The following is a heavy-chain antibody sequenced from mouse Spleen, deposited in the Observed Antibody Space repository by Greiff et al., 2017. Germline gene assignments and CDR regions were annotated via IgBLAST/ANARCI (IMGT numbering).Heavy chain of an antibody. CDR3: ARSVTGFDY. CDR1: GYTFTSYW. J-gene: IGHJ2*01. D-gene: IGHD4-1*01. CDR2: IDPSDSYT. V-gene: IGHV1-59*01. Sequence: QVQLQQPGAELVRPGTSVKLSCKASGYTFTSYWMHWVKQRPGQGLEWIGVIDPSDSYTNYNQKFKGKATLTVDTSSSTAYMQLSSLTSEDSAVYYCARSVTGFDYWGQGTTLTVSS.